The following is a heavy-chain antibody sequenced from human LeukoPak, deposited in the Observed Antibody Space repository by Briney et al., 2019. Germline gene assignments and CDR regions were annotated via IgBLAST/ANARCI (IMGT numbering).Heavy chain of an antibody. V-gene: IGHV3-15*01. D-gene: IGHD3-3*01. Sequence: PGGSLTLSCPAYGFTLSNAWMSWVRQAPGNGMEWDGRIKTKTDGGTTEYAAPVKGRFTISRDDSKNTLYLQMNSLKTEDTAVYYCTAAYYDFWSGYYTPQFDPWGQGTLVTVSS. CDR1: GFTLSNAW. CDR3: TAAYYDFWSGYYTPQFDP. CDR2: IKTKTDGGTT. J-gene: IGHJ5*02.